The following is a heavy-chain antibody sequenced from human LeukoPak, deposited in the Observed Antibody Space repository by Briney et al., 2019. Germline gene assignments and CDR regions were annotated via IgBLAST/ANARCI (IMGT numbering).Heavy chain of an antibody. CDR3: ATRAPSMIVVVY. CDR2: FDPEDGET. D-gene: IGHD3-22*01. Sequence: ASVKVSCKVSGYTLTELSMHWVRQAPGKGLEWMGGFDPEDGETIYAQKFQGRVTMTEDTSTDTAYMELSSLRSEDTAVYYCATRAPSMIVVVYWGQGTLVTVSS. J-gene: IGHJ4*02. CDR1: GYTLTELS. V-gene: IGHV1-24*01.